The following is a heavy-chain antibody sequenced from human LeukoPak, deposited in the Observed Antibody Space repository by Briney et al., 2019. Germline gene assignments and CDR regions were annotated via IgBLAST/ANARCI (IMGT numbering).Heavy chain of an antibody. Sequence: SPSETLSLTCTVSGYSISSGYYWGWIRQPPGKGLEWIGSIYHSGSTYYNPSLKSRVTISVDTSKNQFSLKLSSVTAADTAVYYCATLAYCGGDCYNYFDYWGQGTLVTVSS. V-gene: IGHV4-38-2*02. D-gene: IGHD2-21*02. CDR1: GYSISSGYY. CDR3: ATLAYCGGDCYNYFDY. CDR2: IYHSGST. J-gene: IGHJ4*02.